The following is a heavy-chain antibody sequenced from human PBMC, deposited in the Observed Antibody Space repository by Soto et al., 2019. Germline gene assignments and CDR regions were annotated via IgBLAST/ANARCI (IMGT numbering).Heavy chain of an antibody. CDR2: INHIGST. D-gene: IGHD5-18*01. V-gene: IGHV4-34*01. CDR3: ARYQDTAMVFDY. J-gene: IGHJ4*02. Sequence: SETLSLTCAVYGGSFSGYYWSWIRQPPGKGLEWIGEINHIGSTNYNPSLKSRITISVDTSKNQFSLKLSSVTAADTAVYYCARYQDTAMVFDYWGQGTLVTVSS. CDR1: GGSFSGYY.